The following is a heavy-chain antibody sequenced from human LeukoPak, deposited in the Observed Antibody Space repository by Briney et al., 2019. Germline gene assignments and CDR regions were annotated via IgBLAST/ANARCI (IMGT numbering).Heavy chain of an antibody. CDR3: ARGGGRSGYDYYFDY. V-gene: IGHV3-53*04. D-gene: IGHD5-12*01. CDR1: GFTFSSNY. J-gene: IGHJ4*02. CDR2: IYIGGST. Sequence: GGSLRLSCAASGFTFSSNYMSWVRQAPGKGLEWVSVIYIGGSTYYADSLKSRFTISRHNSKNTLYLQMNSLRAEDTAVYYCARGGGRSGYDYYFDYWGQGTLVTVSS.